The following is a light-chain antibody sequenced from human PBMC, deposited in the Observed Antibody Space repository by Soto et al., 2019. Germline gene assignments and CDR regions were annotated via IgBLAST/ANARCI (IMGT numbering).Light chain of an antibody. CDR1: SSSIGSNT. V-gene: IGLV1-44*01. CDR2: TDD. CDR3: AAWDDSLNSVI. Sequence: QSVLTQPPSASGTPGQRVIISCSGSSSSIGSNTVNWYRQHPGTAPTVLIYTDDQRPSGVPARFSGSRSGTSASLAISVLQSEDEADYYCAAWDDSLNSVIFGGGTKLTVL. J-gene: IGLJ2*01.